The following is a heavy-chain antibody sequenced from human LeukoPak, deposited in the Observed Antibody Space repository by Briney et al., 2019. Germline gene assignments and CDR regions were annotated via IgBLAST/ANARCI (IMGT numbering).Heavy chain of an antibody. CDR1: GFTFSSYW. CDR3: AREVPAMYYFDY. D-gene: IGHD2-2*01. V-gene: IGHV3-7*01. J-gene: IGHJ4*02. Sequence: GGSLRLSCAASGFTFSSYWMSWVRQAPGKGLEWVANIKQDGSEKYYADSVKGRFTISRDNSKNTLYLQMNSLRAEDTAVYYCAREVPAMYYFDYWGQGTLVTVSS. CDR2: IKQDGSEK.